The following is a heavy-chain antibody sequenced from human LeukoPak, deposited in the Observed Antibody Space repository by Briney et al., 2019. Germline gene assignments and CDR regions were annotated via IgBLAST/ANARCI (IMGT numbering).Heavy chain of an antibody. CDR2: IRIKAYGGTT. Sequence: GGSLRLSCTASGFAFGDYSMSWVRQAPGKGLERVALIRIKAYGGTTEYAASVKDRFSISRDDSKSIGYLQMNSLKTEDTALNYCTPSFQHYYYMDLWGNGTTVTVS. D-gene: IGHD3-16*02. CDR1: GFAFGDYS. J-gene: IGHJ6*03. CDR3: TPSFQHYYYMDL. V-gene: IGHV3-49*04.